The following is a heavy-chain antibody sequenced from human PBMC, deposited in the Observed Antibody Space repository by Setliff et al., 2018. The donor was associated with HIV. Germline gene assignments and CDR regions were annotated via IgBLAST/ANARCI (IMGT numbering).Heavy chain of an antibody. J-gene: IGHJ2*01. V-gene: IGHV4-39*07. CDR2: IYYSGIT. D-gene: IGHD6-6*01. CDR3: AREYSSSSANWYFDL. CDR1: GGSIRTSSYY. Sequence: PSETLSLTCTVSGGSIRTSSYYWGWVRQPPGKGLEWIGNIYYSGITSYNPSLESRVTISVDVAKNQFYLKLSSVTAADTAVYYCAREYSSSSANWYFDLWGGGTLVTVSS.